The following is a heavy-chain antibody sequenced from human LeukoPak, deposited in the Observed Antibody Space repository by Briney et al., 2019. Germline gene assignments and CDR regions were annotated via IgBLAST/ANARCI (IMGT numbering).Heavy chain of an antibody. CDR2: ISYGGSNK. CDR1: GFTFSNYA. D-gene: IGHD6-13*01. V-gene: IGHV3-30*04. J-gene: IGHJ6*03. Sequence: GGSLRLSCVASGFTFSNYAMHWVRQAPGKGLEWVAVISYGGSNKYYADSVKGRFTISRDNSKNTLYLQMISLRAEGTAVYYCARDIWTTAAGPGYYMDVWGKGTTVTISS. CDR3: ARDIWTTAAGPGYYMDV.